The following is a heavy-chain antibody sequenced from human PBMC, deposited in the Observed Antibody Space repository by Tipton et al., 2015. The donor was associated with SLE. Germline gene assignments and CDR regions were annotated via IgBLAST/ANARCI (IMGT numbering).Heavy chain of an antibody. CDR1: GGSISNSRYY. D-gene: IGHD4-17*01. CDR3: GSQYATGTSVRPFDF. CDR2: TYVGGTT. V-gene: IGHV4-39*01. Sequence: TLSLTCDVSGGSISNSRYYWGWIRQPPGKGLEWIGSTYVGGTTCYSPSLESRVSISVDTSENQFSLRLYSVTAADTAVYYCGSQYATGTSVRPFDFSGQGILVTVSS. J-gene: IGHJ4*02.